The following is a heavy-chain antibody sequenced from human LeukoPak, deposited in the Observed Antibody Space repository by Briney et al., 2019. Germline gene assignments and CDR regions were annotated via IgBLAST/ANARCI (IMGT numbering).Heavy chain of an antibody. Sequence: SVKVSCKASVGTFISYAISWVRQAPRQGLEWMGGGIPIFGTANYAQQFQGRVTITADESTSTAYMDPSSLRSEDTAVYYCARGVTGTSGYYYYMDVWGKGTTVTISS. CDR2: GIPIFGTA. D-gene: IGHD6-19*01. CDR1: VGTFISYA. CDR3: ARGVTGTSGYYYYMDV. J-gene: IGHJ6*03. V-gene: IGHV1-69*13.